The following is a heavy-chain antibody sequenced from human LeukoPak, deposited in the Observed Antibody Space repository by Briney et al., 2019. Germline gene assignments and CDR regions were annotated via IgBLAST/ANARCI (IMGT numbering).Heavy chain of an antibody. V-gene: IGHV3-30*18. J-gene: IGHJ4*02. CDR3: AKDADYGDSNAYFDY. CDR2: ISYDGSNK. D-gene: IGHD4-17*01. CDR1: GFTFSSYG. Sequence: GRSLRPSCAASGFTFSSYGMHWVRQAPGKGLEWVAVISYDGSNKYYADSVKGRFTISRDNSKNTLYLQMNSLRAEDTAVYYCAKDADYGDSNAYFDYWGQGTLVTVSS.